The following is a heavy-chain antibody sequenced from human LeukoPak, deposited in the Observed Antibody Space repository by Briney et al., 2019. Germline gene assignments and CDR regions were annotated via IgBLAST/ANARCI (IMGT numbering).Heavy chain of an antibody. J-gene: IGHJ4*02. CDR2: ISSSSSTT. CDR1: GFTFSSYS. CDR3: ARVGYTVTPTSPFDY. V-gene: IGHV3-48*01. Sequence: GGSLRLSCAASGFTFSSYSMNWVRQAPGKGLEWVSYISSSSSTTYYADSVKGRFTISRDNAKNSLYLQMNSLRAEDTAVYYCARVGYTVTPTSPFDYWGQGTLVTVSS. D-gene: IGHD4-17*01.